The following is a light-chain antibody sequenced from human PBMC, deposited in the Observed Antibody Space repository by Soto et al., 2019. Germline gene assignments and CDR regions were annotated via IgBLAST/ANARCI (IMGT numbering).Light chain of an antibody. CDR2: SGY. CDR1: QSVSSS. CDR3: QQRYSWLRV. J-gene: IGKJ1*01. Sequence: FVVTQSPDTLSLSPGETATLSCRASQSVSSSVAWYQHKPGQSPRLVVYSGYKRSPGIPARFSGSGSGTDFTLTISSLESDEFAIYYCQQRYSWLRVFGPGTKVEVK. V-gene: IGKV3-11*01.